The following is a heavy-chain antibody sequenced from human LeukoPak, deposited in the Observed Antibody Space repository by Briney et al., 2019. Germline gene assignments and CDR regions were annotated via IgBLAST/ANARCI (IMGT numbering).Heavy chain of an antibody. J-gene: IGHJ5*02. CDR1: GGTFSSYA. D-gene: IGHD2-2*01. CDR3: ARGQLLLSNWFDP. V-gene: IGHV1-69*05. CDR2: IIPIFGTA. Sequence: SLKVSCKASGGTFSSYAISWVRQAPGQGLEWMGGIIPIFGTANYAQKFQGRVTITTDESTSTAYMEVSSLRSEDTAVYYCARGQLLLSNWFDPWGQGTLVTVSS.